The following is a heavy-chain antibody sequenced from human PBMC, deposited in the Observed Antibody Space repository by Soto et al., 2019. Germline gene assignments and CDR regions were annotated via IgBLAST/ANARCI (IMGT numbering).Heavy chain of an antibody. CDR1: GFSLSTSGMC. V-gene: IGHV2-70*11. Sequence: SGPTLVNPTQTLTLTCTFSGFSLSTSGMCVSWIRQPPGKALEWLARIDWDDDKYYSTSLKTRLTISKDTSKNQVVLTMTNMDPVDTATYYCARSIVVGGAARPYYYYFYMDVWGKGTTVTVSS. CDR3: ARSIVVGGAARPYYYYFYMDV. J-gene: IGHJ6*03. D-gene: IGHD2-15*01. CDR2: IDWDDDK.